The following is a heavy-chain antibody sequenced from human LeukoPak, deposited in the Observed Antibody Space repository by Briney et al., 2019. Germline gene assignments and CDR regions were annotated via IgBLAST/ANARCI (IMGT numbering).Heavy chain of an antibody. Sequence: GGSLRLSCAASGFTFSTYSMNWVRQAPGKGLEWVSFISSSSEYIYYADSVKGRFIISRDNAKNSLYLQVNSLRAEDTAVYYCAKWRRGGWSLDYWGQGTLVTVSS. D-gene: IGHD6-19*01. CDR3: AKWRRGGWSLDY. V-gene: IGHV3-21*01. CDR1: GFTFSTYS. J-gene: IGHJ4*02. CDR2: ISSSSEYI.